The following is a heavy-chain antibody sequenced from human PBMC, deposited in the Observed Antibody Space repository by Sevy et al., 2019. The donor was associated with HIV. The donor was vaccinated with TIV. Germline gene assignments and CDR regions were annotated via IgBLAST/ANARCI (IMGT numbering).Heavy chain of an antibody. V-gene: IGHV4-59*01. CDR2: IYYTGST. D-gene: IGHD5-12*01. J-gene: IGHJ5*02. CDR1: GGSISAYY. CDR3: AGAPPVRSGDDSLNWFDP. Sequence: SETLSLTCTVFGGSISAYYWSWIRQPPGKGLEYIGYIYYTGSTNYNPSLKSRVTISVDTSKNQFSLRLTSVTAADPALYYWAGAPPVRSGDDSLNWFDPWGQGTLVTVSS.